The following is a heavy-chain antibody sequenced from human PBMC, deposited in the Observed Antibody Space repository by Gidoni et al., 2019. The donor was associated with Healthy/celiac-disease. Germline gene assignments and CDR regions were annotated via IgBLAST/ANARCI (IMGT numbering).Heavy chain of an antibody. CDR1: GFTFGDYA. CDR3: TRARSLVVATPRGGYYFDY. D-gene: IGHD5-12*01. Sequence: EVQLVESGGGLVQPGRSLILSCTASGFTFGDYAMRWVRQAPGKGLEWVGFIRSKAYGGKTEYAASVKGRFTISRDDSKSIAYLQMNSLKTEDTAVYYCTRARSLVVATPRGGYYFDYWGQGTLVTVSS. V-gene: IGHV3-49*04. J-gene: IGHJ4*02. CDR2: IRSKAYGGKT.